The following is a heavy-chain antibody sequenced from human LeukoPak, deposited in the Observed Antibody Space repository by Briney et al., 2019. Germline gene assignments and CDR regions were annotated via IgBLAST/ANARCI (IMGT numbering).Heavy chain of an antibody. V-gene: IGHV1-3*01. J-gene: IGHJ4*02. CDR3: VGGSLGY. CDR2: ITVASGNT. CDR1: GYTFITSS. Sequence: ASVKVSRKTLGYTFITSSIYWVRQAPGQRLEWLGWITVASGNTRYSENLQGRVTLTRDTSANTAYMELHNLKFEDTAVYYCVGGSLGYWGQGTLVTVSP.